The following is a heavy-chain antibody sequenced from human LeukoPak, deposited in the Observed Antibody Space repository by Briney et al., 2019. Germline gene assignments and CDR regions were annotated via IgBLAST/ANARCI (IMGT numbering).Heavy chain of an antibody. CDR1: GFTFDDYA. V-gene: IGHV3-43*02. CDR3: AKDYSALYSGSYFDY. CDR2: ISGDGGST. Sequence: GGSLRLSCAASGFTFDDYAMHWVRQAPGKGLEWVSLISGDGGSTYYADSVKGRFTIARDNSKNSLYLQMNSLRTEDTALYYCAKDYSALYSGSYFDYWGQGTLVTVSS. J-gene: IGHJ4*02. D-gene: IGHD1-26*01.